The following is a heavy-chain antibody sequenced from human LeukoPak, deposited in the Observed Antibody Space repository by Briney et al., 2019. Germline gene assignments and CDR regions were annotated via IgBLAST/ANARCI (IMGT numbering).Heavy chain of an antibody. V-gene: IGHV4-4*07. CDR2: IYSTGST. D-gene: IGHD6-13*01. CDR1: GGSISSYY. Sequence: SETLSLTCTVSGGSISSYYWSWIRQPAGKGLEWIGRIYSTGSTNYNPSLKSRVTMSVDTSKNQFSLRLRSVPAAAGTAGFDFWGQGALVTVSS. CDR3: F. J-gene: IGHJ4*02.